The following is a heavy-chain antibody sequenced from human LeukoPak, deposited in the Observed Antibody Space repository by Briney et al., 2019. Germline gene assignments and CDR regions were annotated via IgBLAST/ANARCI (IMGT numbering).Heavy chain of an antibody. Sequence: SSETLSLTCTVSGGSISSGSYYWSWIRQPAGKGLEWIGRIYTSGSTNYNPSLKSRVTISVDTSKNQFSLKLSSVTAADTAVYYCARDRGYCSGGSCYPQGWFDPWGQGTLVTVSS. CDR2: IYTSGST. CDR3: ARDRGYCSGGSCYPQGWFDP. CDR1: GGSISSGSYY. D-gene: IGHD2-15*01. J-gene: IGHJ5*02. V-gene: IGHV4-61*02.